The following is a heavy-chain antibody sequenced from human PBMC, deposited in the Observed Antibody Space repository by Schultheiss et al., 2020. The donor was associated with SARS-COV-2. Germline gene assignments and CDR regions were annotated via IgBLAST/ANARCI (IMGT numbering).Heavy chain of an antibody. CDR1: GFTFSSYA. CDR3: AKGYSSSWYSRLDTSFDY. Sequence: GGSLRLSCAASGFTFSSYAMSWVRQAPGKGLEWVSAISGSGGSTYYADSVKGRFTISRDNSKNTLYLQMNSLRAEDTAVYYCAKGYSSSWYSRLDTSFDYWGQGTLVTVSS. D-gene: IGHD6-13*01. CDR2: ISGSGGST. V-gene: IGHV3-23*01. J-gene: IGHJ4*02.